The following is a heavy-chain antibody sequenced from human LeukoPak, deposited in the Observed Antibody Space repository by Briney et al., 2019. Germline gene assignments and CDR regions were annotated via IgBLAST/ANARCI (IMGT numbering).Heavy chain of an antibody. CDR2: ITPLFGTA. CDR3: ARTGDGFLLGMDV. V-gene: IGHV1-69*13. J-gene: IGHJ6*02. Sequence: ASVKVSCKASGGTFSKYSISWVRQRPGQGLEWMGGITPLFGTANYAQRFQGRVTITADESASTAYMELSSLRSGDTAVYYCARTGDGFLLGMDVWGQGTTVTVSS. D-gene: IGHD1-14*01. CDR1: GGTFSKYS.